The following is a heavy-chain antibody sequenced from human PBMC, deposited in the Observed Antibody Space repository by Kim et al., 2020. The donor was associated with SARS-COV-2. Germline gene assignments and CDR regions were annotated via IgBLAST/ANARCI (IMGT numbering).Heavy chain of an antibody. J-gene: IGHJ4*02. V-gene: IGHV5-51*01. D-gene: IGHD3-10*01. CDR3: ARQFSYYYGSGSYFFDY. Sequence: QGRVTISADKSISTAYLQWSSLKASDTAMYYCARQFSYYYGSGSYFFDYWGQGTLVTVSS.